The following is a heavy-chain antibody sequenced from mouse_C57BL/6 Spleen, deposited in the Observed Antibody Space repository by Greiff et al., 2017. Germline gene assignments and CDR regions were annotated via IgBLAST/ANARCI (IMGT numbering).Heavy chain of an antibody. CDR3: ARSIYDGYFWFAY. CDR1: GYAFSSSW. D-gene: IGHD2-3*01. J-gene: IGHJ3*01. V-gene: IGHV1-82*01. Sequence: ESGPELVKPGASVKISCKASGYAFSSSWMNWVKQRPGKGLEWIGRIYPGDGDTNYNGKFKGKATLTADKSSSTAYMQLSSLTSEDSAVYFCARSIYDGYFWFAYRGQGTLVTVSA. CDR2: IYPGDGDT.